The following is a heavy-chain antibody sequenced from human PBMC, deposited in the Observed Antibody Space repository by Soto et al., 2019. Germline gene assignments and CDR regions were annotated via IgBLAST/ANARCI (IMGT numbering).Heavy chain of an antibody. CDR1: GDSISSYY. J-gene: IGHJ4*02. V-gene: IGHV4-59*08. CDR3: ARRYYDILTGYHYYFDS. D-gene: IGHD3-9*01. CDR2: IYSGGSA. Sequence: SETLSLTXTVSGDSISSYYWSWIRQPPGKGLEWIGQIYSGGSANYNPSLKSRVSISLDTSKNQFSLEVRSVTAADTAVYYCARRYYDILTGYHYYFDSWGQGTRVTVSS.